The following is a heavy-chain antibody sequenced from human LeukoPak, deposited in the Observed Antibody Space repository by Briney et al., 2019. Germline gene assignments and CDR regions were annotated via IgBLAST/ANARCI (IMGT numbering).Heavy chain of an antibody. CDR3: AKGGSVGYCSSTSCYGAFDI. CDR1: GITLSNYG. CDR2: ISDSGGRT. D-gene: IGHD2-2*01. Sequence: PGGSLRLSCAVSGITLSNYGMSWVRQAPGKGLEWVAGISDSGGRTNYADSVKGRFTISRDNPKNTLYLQMNSLRAEDTAVYYCAKGGSVGYCSSTSCYGAFDIWGQGTMVTVSS. J-gene: IGHJ3*02. V-gene: IGHV3-23*01.